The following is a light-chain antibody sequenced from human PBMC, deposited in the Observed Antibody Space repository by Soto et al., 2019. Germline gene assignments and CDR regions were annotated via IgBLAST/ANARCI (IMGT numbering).Light chain of an antibody. CDR1: QSVNSN. V-gene: IGKV3-15*01. J-gene: IGKJ2*01. CDR2: GAS. CDR3: QQYNDWPLYT. Sequence: EIVMTQSPTIVSVSPGERATLSCRASQSVNSNLAWYQQKPGQAPRLLISGASTPAPGIAARFSGSGSGTNFTLSISGLQSEDFAVYYCQQYNDWPLYTFGQGTKVDIK.